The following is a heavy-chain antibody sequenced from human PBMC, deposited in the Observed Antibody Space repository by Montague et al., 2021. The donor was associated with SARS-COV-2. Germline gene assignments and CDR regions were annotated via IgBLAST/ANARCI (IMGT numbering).Heavy chain of an antibody. CDR2: ISWNGGST. J-gene: IGHJ6*02. CDR3: AKDIERLRCVDYGMDV. D-gene: IGHD6-25*01. CDR1: GFTFDDYA. V-gene: IGHV3-43D*03. Sequence: SLRLSCAASGFTFDDYAIHLVRQAPGKVLDCVSLISWNGGSTYXXXSXXXRFTISRDNSKNSLYLQMNSLRAGDTALYYCAKDIERLRCVDYGMDVWGQGTTVTVSS.